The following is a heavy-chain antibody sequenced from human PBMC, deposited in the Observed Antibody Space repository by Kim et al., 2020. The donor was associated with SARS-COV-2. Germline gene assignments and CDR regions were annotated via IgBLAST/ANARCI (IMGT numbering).Heavy chain of an antibody. CDR1: GFTFSTYW. J-gene: IGHJ4*02. Sequence: GGSLRLSCVGSGFTFSTYWMAWVRQAPGKGLEWVANIKQDGSLIFYVDSVEGRFNISRDNAMQSVYLQMDNLRADDTAVYYCAREGVSDGYNYVWGQGTLVTVSS. V-gene: IGHV3-7*01. CDR2: IKQDGSLI. CDR3: AREGVSDGYNYV. D-gene: IGHD5-12*01.